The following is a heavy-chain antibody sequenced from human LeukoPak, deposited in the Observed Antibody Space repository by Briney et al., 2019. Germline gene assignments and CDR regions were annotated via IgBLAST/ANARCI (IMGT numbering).Heavy chain of an antibody. D-gene: IGHD3-16*02. V-gene: IGHV3-23*01. Sequence: QSGGSLRLSCAASGFIVSSNYMSWVRQAPGKGLEWVSAISGSGGSTYYADSVKGRFTISRDNSKNTLYLQMNSLRAEDTAVYYCALNGREVPSGAFDIWGQGTMVTVSS. CDR2: ISGSGGST. CDR1: GFIVSSNY. J-gene: IGHJ3*02. CDR3: ALNGREVPSGAFDI.